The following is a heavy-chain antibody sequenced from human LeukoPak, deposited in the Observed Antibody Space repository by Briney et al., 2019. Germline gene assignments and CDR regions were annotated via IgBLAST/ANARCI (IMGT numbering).Heavy chain of an antibody. D-gene: IGHD4-17*01. Sequence: SATLSLTCAVYGGSFSGYYWSWIRQPPGKGLEWFGELNHSGSPNYNPSLKSRVTISVDTSKNQFSLKLSSVTAADTGVYYCARGDYVREFDYWGQGTLVTVSS. J-gene: IGHJ4*02. V-gene: IGHV4-34*01. CDR2: LNHSGSP. CDR3: ARGDYVREFDY. CDR1: GGSFSGYY.